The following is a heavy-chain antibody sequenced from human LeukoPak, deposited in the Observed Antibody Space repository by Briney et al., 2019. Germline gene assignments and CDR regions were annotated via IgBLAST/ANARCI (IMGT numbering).Heavy chain of an antibody. CDR2: ISTSSIYI. V-gene: IGHV3-21*01. CDR1: GFTFSSYG. Sequence: GGSLRLSCAASGFTFSSYGMSWVRQAPGKGLEWVSSISTSSIYIYFADSLKGRFTISRDNAKSSLYLEMNSLRAEDTAVYYCVGGDYWGQGTLVTVSS. J-gene: IGHJ4*02. CDR3: VGGDY.